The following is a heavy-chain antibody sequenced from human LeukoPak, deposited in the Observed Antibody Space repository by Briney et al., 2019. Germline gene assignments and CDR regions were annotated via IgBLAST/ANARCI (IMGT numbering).Heavy chain of an antibody. CDR2: ISSSGST. D-gene: IGHD3-16*01. CDR3: ARGRLRQKAQDAFDI. Sequence: PSQTLSLTCTVSGDSISSGDYYWSWIRQPAGKGLEWIGRISSSGSTNYNPSLKSRVTISVDTSKNQFSLKLSSVTAADTAMYYCARGRLRQKAQDAFDIWGQGTMVTVSS. J-gene: IGHJ3*02. CDR1: GDSISSGDYY. V-gene: IGHV4-61*02.